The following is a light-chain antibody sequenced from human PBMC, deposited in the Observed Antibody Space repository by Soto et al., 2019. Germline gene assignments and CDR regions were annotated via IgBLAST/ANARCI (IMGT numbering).Light chain of an antibody. CDR2: AAT. J-gene: IGKJ2*01. CDR3: QQYNSYPYT. V-gene: IGKV1-16*02. CDR1: QGISHY. Sequence: DIQITQSPSSLSPSVGDRVTITCRASQGISHYLAWFQQKPGKAPQSLIYAATSLQSWVPSKFSGSGSWTDFTLSISSLQPEDFATYYCQQYNSYPYTFGQGTKLEIK.